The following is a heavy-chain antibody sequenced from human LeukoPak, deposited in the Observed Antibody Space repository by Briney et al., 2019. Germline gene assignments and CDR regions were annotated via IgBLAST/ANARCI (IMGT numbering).Heavy chain of an antibody. D-gene: IGHD3-10*01. CDR3: ATDNFKGRLLWFGELSG. Sequence: GASVKISCKVSGYTLTELSMHWVRQAPGKGLEWMGGSDPEDGETIYAQKFQGRVTMTEDTSTDTAYMELSSLRSEDTAVYYYATDNFKGRLLWFGELSGWGQGTLVTVSS. CDR1: GYTLTELS. J-gene: IGHJ4*02. V-gene: IGHV1-24*01. CDR2: SDPEDGET.